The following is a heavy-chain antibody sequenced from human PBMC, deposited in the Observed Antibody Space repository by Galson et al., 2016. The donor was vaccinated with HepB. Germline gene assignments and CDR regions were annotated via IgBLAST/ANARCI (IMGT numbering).Heavy chain of an antibody. D-gene: IGHD6-19*01. CDR1: GFTFSSYA. V-gene: IGHV3-30*04. CDR2: ISYDGGNK. Sequence: SLRLSCAASGFTFSSYAMHWVRQAPGKGLEWVALISYDGGNKYYADSVKGRFTISRDNSKNTPYLQVNSLRAEDTAVYYCARGANTVAADYWGQGTLVTVSS. CDR3: ARGANTVAADY. J-gene: IGHJ4*02.